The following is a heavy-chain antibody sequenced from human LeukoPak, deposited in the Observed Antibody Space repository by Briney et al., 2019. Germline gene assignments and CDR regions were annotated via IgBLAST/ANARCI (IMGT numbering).Heavy chain of an antibody. Sequence: GGSLILSCAASGFTFSNYAMSWARQAPGKGLEWVSAISGSGGSTYYADSVKGRFTISRDNSKNTLYLQMNSLRAEDTAVYYCTKGTIWLPFDYWGQGTLVTVSS. J-gene: IGHJ4*02. CDR2: ISGSGGST. CDR1: GFTFSNYA. CDR3: TKGTIWLPFDY. D-gene: IGHD5-18*01. V-gene: IGHV3-23*01.